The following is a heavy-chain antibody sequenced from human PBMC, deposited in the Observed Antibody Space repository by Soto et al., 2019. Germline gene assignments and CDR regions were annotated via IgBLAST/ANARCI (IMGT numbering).Heavy chain of an antibody. D-gene: IGHD3-22*01. Sequence: ASVEVSCKASGYTLTSYGISWVRQAPGQGHEWMGWISAYNGNTNYAQKLQGRVTMTTDTSTSTAYMELRSLRSDDTAVYYCARGSGYYDSSGYNKGDAFDIWGQRTMVTVS. CDR3: ARGSGYYDSSGYNKGDAFDI. CDR1: GYTLTSYG. V-gene: IGHV1-18*01. CDR2: ISAYNGNT. J-gene: IGHJ3*02.